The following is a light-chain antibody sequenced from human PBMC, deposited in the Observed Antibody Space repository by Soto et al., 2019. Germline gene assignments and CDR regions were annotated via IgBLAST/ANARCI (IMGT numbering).Light chain of an antibody. J-gene: IGLJ3*02. CDR3: QSYDSSLSASV. V-gene: IGLV1-40*01. CDR2: GNS. Sequence: QAVVTQPPSVSGAPGQRVTISCTGSSSNNGAGYDVHWYQQLPGTAPKLLIYGNSNRPSGVPDRFSGSKSGTSASLAITGLQAEDEADYYCQSYDSSLSASVFGGGTKLTVL. CDR1: SSNNGAGYD.